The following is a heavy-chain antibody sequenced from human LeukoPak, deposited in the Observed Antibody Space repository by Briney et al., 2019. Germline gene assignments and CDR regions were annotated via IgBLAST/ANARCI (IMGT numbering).Heavy chain of an antibody. J-gene: IGHJ5*02. D-gene: IGHD2-2*02. CDR3: ARTVYPYNWFDP. Sequence: ASVKVSCKASGYTFTSYDINWVRQATGQGLEWMGWMNPNSGGTNYAQKFQGRVTMTRDTSISTAYMELSRLRSDDTAVYYCARTVYPYNWFDPWGQGTLVTVSS. CDR2: MNPNSGGT. CDR1: GYTFTSYD. V-gene: IGHV1-2*02.